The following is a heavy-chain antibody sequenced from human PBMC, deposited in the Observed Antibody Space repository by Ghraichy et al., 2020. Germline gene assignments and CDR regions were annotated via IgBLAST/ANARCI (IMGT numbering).Heavy chain of an antibody. J-gene: IGHJ1*01. CDR1: GFTFSNYA. CDR2: VSTSGGST. Sequence: GGSLRLSCAASGFTFSNYAMTWVRQAPGKGLEWVSAVSTSGGSTYYADSVKGRFTISRDNSKNTLYLQMNSLRAEDTAVYYCAEDRSTYYHDSSGYYSHWGQGTLVTVSS. V-gene: IGHV3-23*01. D-gene: IGHD3-22*01. CDR3: AEDRSTYYHDSSGYYSH.